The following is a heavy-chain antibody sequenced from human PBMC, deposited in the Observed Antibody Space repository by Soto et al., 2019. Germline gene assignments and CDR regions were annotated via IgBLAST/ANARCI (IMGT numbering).Heavy chain of an antibody. J-gene: IGHJ6*03. CDR1: VGSVSSYSAA. V-gene: IGHV6-1*01. CDR3: AGTTSHQWYYMDV. CDR2: TYYRSRWYN. D-gene: IGHD1-7*01. Sequence: LPTQSRSYAICVGSVSSYSAASNRYRLAPSRGLEWLARTYYRSRWYNDYAVSVRSRITVNPDTSKNQFSLQLTSVTPEDTAVYYCAGTTSHQWYYMDVWGKGTSVTVSS.